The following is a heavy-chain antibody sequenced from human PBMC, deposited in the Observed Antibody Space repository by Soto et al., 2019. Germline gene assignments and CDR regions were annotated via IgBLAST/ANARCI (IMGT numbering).Heavy chain of an antibody. V-gene: IGHV3-15*01. D-gene: IGHD2-2*02. Sequence: SGGSLRLSCAASGFTFSNAWMSWVRQAPGKGLEWVGRIKSKTDGGTTDYAAPVKGRFTISRDDSKNTLYLQMNSLKTEDTAVYYCTTGTVVVPAAIRYYYYYYGMDVWGQGATVTVSS. CDR3: TTGTVVVPAAIRYYYYYYGMDV. CDR2: IKSKTDGGTT. J-gene: IGHJ6*02. CDR1: GFTFSNAW.